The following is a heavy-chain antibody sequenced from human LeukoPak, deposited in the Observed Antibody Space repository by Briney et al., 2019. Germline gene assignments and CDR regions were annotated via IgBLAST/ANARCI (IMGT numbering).Heavy chain of an antibody. Sequence: ASVKVSCKASGYTFSDFGISWVRQAPGQGLEWMGWISTYNGNINYAQKLQGRVTINTDTSTSTAYMELRSLRSDDTAVYYCARDCDRSGYYCYWGQGTLVTVSS. CDR2: ISTYNGNI. J-gene: IGHJ4*02. V-gene: IGHV1-18*01. CDR1: GYTFSDFG. CDR3: ARDCDRSGYYCY. D-gene: IGHD3-22*01.